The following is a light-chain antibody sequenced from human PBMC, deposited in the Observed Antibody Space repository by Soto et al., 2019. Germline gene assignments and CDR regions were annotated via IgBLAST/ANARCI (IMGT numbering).Light chain of an antibody. J-gene: IGLJ2*01. Sequence: QSALTQPASVSGSPGQSITISCTGTSSDVGGYNYVSWYQQHPGKAPKLMIYEVSNRPSGVSNRFSGSKSRNTASLTISGLQAEDEAEYYCSSYTSSSTLVVFGGGTKLTVL. CDR3: SSYTSSSTLVV. CDR1: SSDVGGYNY. V-gene: IGLV2-14*01. CDR2: EVS.